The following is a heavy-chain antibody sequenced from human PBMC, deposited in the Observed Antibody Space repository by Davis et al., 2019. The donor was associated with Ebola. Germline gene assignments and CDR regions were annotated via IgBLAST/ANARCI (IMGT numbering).Heavy chain of an antibody. CDR2: IYYSGST. D-gene: IGHD6-13*01. J-gene: IGHJ4*02. Sequence: PSETLSLTCTVSGGSVSSGSYYWSWIRQPPGKGLEWIGYIYYSGSTNYNPSLKSRVTISVDTSKNQFSLKLSSVTAADTAVYYCARVTYSSSWYIFDYWGQGTLVTVSS. CDR1: GGSVSSGSYY. V-gene: IGHV4-61*01. CDR3: ARVTYSSSWYIFDY.